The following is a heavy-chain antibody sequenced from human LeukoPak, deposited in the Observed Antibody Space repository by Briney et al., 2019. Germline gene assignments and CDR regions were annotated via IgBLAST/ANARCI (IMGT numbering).Heavy chain of an antibody. J-gene: IGHJ6*03. V-gene: IGHV1-69*05. Sequence: GASVKVSCNASGGTFSNYGITWVRQAPGQGLEWMGGITPIFGTTNYAQKFQGRVTITTDESTSTAYMELSSLRSEDTAVYYCARVEKSHYDSLYYMDVWGKGTTVTVSS. CDR3: ARVEKSHYDSLYYMDV. CDR1: GGTFSNYG. CDR2: ITPIFGTT. D-gene: IGHD3-3*01.